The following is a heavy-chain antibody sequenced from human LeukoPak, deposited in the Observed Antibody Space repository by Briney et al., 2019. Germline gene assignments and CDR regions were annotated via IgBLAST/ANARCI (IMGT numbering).Heavy chain of an antibody. Sequence: SAKVSCKASGGTFSSYAISWVRQAPGQGLEWMGGIIPIFGTANYAQKFQGGVTITADESTSTAYMELSSLRSEDTAVYYCARDSPYSNYGGYWGQGTLVTVSS. CDR3: ARDSPYSNYGGY. CDR1: GGTFSSYA. V-gene: IGHV1-69*13. D-gene: IGHD4-11*01. J-gene: IGHJ4*02. CDR2: IIPIFGTA.